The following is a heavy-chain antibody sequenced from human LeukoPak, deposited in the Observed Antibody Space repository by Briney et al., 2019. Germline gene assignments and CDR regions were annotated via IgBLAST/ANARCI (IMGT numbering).Heavy chain of an antibody. Sequence: SQTLSLTCAVSGGSISNYYWGWIRQPAGKGLEWIGRIYSSGSTTYNPSLRSRVTMTVDTSKNQFSLRLSSVTAADTAVYYCARGRDIVVVPAAPNNWFDPWGQGTLVTVSS. CDR2: IYSSGST. D-gene: IGHD2-2*01. V-gene: IGHV4-4*07. J-gene: IGHJ5*02. CDR1: GGSISNYY. CDR3: ARGRDIVVVPAAPNNWFDP.